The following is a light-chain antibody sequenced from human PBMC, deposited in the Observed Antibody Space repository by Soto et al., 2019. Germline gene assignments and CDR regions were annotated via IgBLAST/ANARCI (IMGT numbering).Light chain of an antibody. CDR3: AAWDDSLNGRL. Sequence: QSVLTQPPSASGTPGQRVTISCSGSSSNIGSNPVNWYQQLPGTAPKLLIYSNDQRPSGVPDRVSGSKSGTSASLAISGRQSEDEADYYCAAWDDSLNGRLFGGGTKLTVL. CDR2: SND. V-gene: IGLV1-44*01. CDR1: SSNIGSNP. J-gene: IGLJ2*01.